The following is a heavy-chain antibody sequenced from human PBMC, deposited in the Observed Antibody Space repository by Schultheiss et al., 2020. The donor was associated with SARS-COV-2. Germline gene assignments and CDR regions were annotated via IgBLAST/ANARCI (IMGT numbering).Heavy chain of an antibody. Sequence: GGSLRLSCAASGFTFSSYAMHWVRQAPGKGLEWVSRINSDGSSTSYADSVKGRFTISRDNSKNTLYLQMNSLRAEDTAVYYCAGRGDVWGKGTTVTVSS. CDR3: AGRGDV. CDR2: INSDGSST. D-gene: IGHD2-15*01. V-gene: IGHV3-74*01. CDR1: GFTFSSYA. J-gene: IGHJ6*04.